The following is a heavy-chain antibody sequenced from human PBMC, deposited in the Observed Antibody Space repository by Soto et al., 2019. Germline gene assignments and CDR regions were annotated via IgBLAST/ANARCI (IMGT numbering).Heavy chain of an antibody. CDR1: GGSISSYY. Sequence: SETLSLTCTVSGGSISSYYWSWIRQPAGKGLEWIGRIYTSGSTNYNPSLKSRVTMSVDTSKNQFSLKLSSVTAADTAVYYCARVYYDILTGFPYFAYWGQGTLVTVSS. D-gene: IGHD3-9*01. CDR2: IYTSGST. J-gene: IGHJ4*02. CDR3: ARVYYDILTGFPYFAY. V-gene: IGHV4-4*07.